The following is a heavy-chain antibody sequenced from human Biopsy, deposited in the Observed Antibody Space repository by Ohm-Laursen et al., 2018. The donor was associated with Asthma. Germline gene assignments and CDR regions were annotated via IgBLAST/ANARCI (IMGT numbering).Heavy chain of an antibody. J-gene: IGHJ4*02. CDR1: GFMVRSFD. CDR3: AKRRGYGGQVNDY. Sequence: RSLRLSCTASGFMVRSFDMHWIRQAPGKGMEWVAVISYDGNHKFYEDSVKGRFTISRDNSKNTLYLRMNSLRTEDTAVYYCAKRRGYGGQVNDYWGQGTLVIVS. CDR2: ISYDGNHK. D-gene: IGHD5-12*01. V-gene: IGHV3-30*18.